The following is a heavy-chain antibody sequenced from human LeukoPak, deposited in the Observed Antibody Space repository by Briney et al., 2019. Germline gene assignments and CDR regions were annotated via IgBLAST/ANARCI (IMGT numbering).Heavy chain of an antibody. D-gene: IGHD5-18*01. J-gene: IGHJ4*02. CDR1: GGSISSSSYY. CDR3: ARVDTATGDY. Sequence: SETLSLTCTVSGGSISSSSYYWGWIRQPPGKGLEWIGSIYYSGSTYYNPSLKSRVTISVDTSKNQFSLKLSSVTAADTAVYYCARVDTATGDYWGQGTLVTVSS. V-gene: IGHV4-39*01. CDR2: IYYSGST.